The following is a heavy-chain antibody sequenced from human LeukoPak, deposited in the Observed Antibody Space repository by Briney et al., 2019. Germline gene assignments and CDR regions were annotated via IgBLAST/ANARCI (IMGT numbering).Heavy chain of an antibody. V-gene: IGHV1-18*01. Sequence: ASVKVSCKASGYSFPSYGINWVRQAPGQGLEWMGWISAYNGNTNYAQNLQGRVTMTRDTSISTAYMELSSLRSEDTAVYYCARGPPIRGYRYGYDTGYYYSYSMDVWGKGTTVTISS. CDR3: ARGPPIRGYRYGYDTGYYYSYSMDV. D-gene: IGHD5-18*01. J-gene: IGHJ6*03. CDR2: ISAYNGNT. CDR1: GYSFPSYG.